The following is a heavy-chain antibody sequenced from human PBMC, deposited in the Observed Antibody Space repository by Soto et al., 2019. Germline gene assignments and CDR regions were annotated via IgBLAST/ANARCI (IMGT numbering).Heavy chain of an antibody. D-gene: IGHD6-19*01. V-gene: IGHV1-18*04. CDR3: ARERLNTGWYGFDY. J-gene: IGHJ4*02. CDR1: GYTFANFD. Sequence: QVQLVQSGGEVKKPGASVKVSCKTSGYTFANFDFTWVRQAPGQGLEWMGWVSNRNGVTNYAENFRERVTISTDTSTNTVYMELGRLRSDDTAVYFCARERLNTGWYGFDYWGQGTQVTVSS. CDR2: VSNRNGVT.